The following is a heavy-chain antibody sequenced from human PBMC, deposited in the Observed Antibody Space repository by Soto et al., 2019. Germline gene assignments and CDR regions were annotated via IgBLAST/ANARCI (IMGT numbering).Heavy chain of an antibody. CDR1: GFSLSTNGVG. V-gene: IGHV2-5*02. J-gene: IGHJ4*02. CDR3: AHRVHYNSNCNSGYFHS. CDR2: IYWDDDK. D-gene: IGHD2-21*02. Sequence: QITLKESGPTLVKPTQTLTLTCTFSGFSLSTNGVGVGWIRQPPGKALEWLVFIYWDDDKRYSPSLRSRLTIYNDTSNNQVVLTMTNMDPVDTATYYCAHRVHYNSNCNSGYFHSWGQGTLVTVSS.